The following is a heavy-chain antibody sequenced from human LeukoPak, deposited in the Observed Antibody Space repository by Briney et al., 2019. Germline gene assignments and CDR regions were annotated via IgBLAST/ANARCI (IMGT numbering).Heavy chain of an antibody. V-gene: IGHV3-43*02. CDR3: ARDHVYGGADY. Sequence: GRSLRLSCAASGFTFHNYAIHWVSQAPGKGLEWVSLTSGDGITTYFADSVKGRFTISRDNSKSSLFLQMNSLRTEDTALYYCARDHVYGGADYWGQGTLVTVSS. D-gene: IGHD5/OR15-5a*01. CDR1: GFTFHNYA. J-gene: IGHJ4*02. CDR2: TSGDGITT.